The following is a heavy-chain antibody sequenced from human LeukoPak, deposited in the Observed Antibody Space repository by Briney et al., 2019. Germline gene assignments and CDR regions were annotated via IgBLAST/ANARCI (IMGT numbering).Heavy chain of an antibody. CDR1: GYSISSGYY. V-gene: IGHV4-38-2*02. CDR3: ARRIVNYYGHDY. D-gene: IGHD3-10*01. Sequence: SETLSLTCTVSGYSISSGYYWSWIRQPPGKGLECIGYIHYGGSTHYNPSLRSRVTISVDMSKNQFSLKLSSVTAADTAVYYCARRIVNYYGHDYWGRGTLVTVSS. CDR2: IHYGGST. J-gene: IGHJ4*02.